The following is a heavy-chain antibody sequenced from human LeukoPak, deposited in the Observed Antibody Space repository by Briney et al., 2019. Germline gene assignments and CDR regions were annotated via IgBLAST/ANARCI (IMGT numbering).Heavy chain of an antibody. J-gene: IGHJ4*02. CDR1: GFTFNSYA. D-gene: IGHD1-26*01. CDR2: IIDSGIST. CDR3: AKGSRGSYDY. Sequence: GGSLRLSCAASGFTFNSYAMTWVRQRPEKGLEWVSSIIDSGISTYYGDSVKGRFTISRDNSKNTLYLQMNSLRAEDTAVYYCAKGSRGSYDYWGQGTLVTVSS. V-gene: IGHV3-23*01.